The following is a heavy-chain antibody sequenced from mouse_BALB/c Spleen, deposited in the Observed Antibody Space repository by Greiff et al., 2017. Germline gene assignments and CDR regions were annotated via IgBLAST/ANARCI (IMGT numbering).Heavy chain of an antibody. D-gene: IGHD2-3*01. Sequence: QVQLQQSGAELVRPGTSVKVSCKASGYAFTNYLIEWVKQRPGQGLEWIGVINPGSGGTKYNEKFKGQVTLTADKSSSTAYMQLSSLTSDDSAVYYCAISGWLLTFDYWGQGTTLTVSS. CDR1: GYAFTNYL. CDR3: AISGWLLTFDY. V-gene: IGHV1-54*01. J-gene: IGHJ2*01. CDR2: INPGSGGT.